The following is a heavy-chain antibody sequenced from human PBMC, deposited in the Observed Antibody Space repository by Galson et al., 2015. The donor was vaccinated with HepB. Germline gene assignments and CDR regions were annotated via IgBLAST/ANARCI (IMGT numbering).Heavy chain of an antibody. CDR2: INAGNGNT. D-gene: IGHD1-26*01. J-gene: IGHJ3*02. V-gene: IGHV1-3*01. CDR1: GYTFTSYA. Sequence: SVKVSCKASGYTFTSYAMHWVRQAPGQRLEWMGWINAGNGNTKYSQKFQGRVTITRDTSASTAYMELSSLRSEDTAVNYCARGWELRGSDAFDIWGQGTMVTVSS. CDR3: ARGWELRGSDAFDI.